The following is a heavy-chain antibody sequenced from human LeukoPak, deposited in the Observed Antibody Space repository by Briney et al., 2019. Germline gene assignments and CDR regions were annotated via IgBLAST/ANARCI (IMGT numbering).Heavy chain of an antibody. V-gene: IGHV4-34*01. J-gene: IGHJ6*03. Sequence: SETLSLTCAVYGGSFSGYYWSWIRQPPGKGLEWIGEINHSGSTNYNPSLKSRVTISVDTSKNQFSLKLSSVTAANTAVYYCARRAYYYYYYMDVWGKGTTVTVSS. CDR3: ARRAYYYYYYMDV. CDR2: INHSGST. CDR1: GGSFSGYY.